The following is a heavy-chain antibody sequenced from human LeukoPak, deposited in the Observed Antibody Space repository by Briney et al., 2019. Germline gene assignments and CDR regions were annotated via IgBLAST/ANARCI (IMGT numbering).Heavy chain of an antibody. D-gene: IGHD4-17*01. J-gene: IGHJ4*02. CDR3: ARDFRDYRDYVAYFDS. CDR2: ILYDGTNQ. CDR1: GFTFSTYA. V-gene: IGHV3-30-3*01. Sequence: GGSLRLACAASGFTFSTYAMHWVRQAPGKGLEWVAVILYDGTNQYYADSVKGRFTISRDNSRNTLYLQMNSLKVEDTAVYYCARDFRDYRDYVAYFDSWGQGTLVTVSS.